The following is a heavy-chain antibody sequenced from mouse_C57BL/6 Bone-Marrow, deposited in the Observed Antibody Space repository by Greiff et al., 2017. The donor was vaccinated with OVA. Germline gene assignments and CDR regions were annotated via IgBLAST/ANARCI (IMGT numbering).Heavy chain of an antibody. CDR1: GYTFTNYW. CDR2: IYPGGGYT. Sequence: VKLMESGAELVRPGTSVKMSCKASGYTFTNYWIGWAKQRPGHGLEWIGDIYPGGGYTNYNEKFKGKATLTADKSSSTAYMQFSRLTSEDSAIYYCASYDGYYVYFDFWGSGTTVTVSS. D-gene: IGHD2-3*01. CDR3: ASYDGYYVYFDF. J-gene: IGHJ1*01. V-gene: IGHV1-63*01.